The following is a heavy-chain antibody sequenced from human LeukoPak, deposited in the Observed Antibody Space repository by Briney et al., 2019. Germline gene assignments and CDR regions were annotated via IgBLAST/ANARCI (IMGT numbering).Heavy chain of an antibody. CDR2: IYHSGST. CDR3: ARDGSGSYYKR. Sequence: PSETLSLTCAVTGYSISSGYYWGWIRPPPGKGLEWIGSIYHSGSTYYNPSLKSRVTISVDTSKNQFSLKLSSVTAADTAVYYCARDGSGSYYKRWGQGTLVTVSS. D-gene: IGHD3-10*01. J-gene: IGHJ4*02. V-gene: IGHV4-38-2*01. CDR1: GYSISSGYY.